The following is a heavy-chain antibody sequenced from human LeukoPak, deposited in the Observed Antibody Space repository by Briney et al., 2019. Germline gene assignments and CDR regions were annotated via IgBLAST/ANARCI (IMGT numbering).Heavy chain of an antibody. CDR2: ISGSGGTT. Sequence: GGSLRLSCVASGFTFSSYAMTWVRQAPGKGLEWVSAISGSGGTTYYADSVKGRFTISRDNSKNTLFLQMNSLRVEDTAVYYCARQQLVPCDIWGQETMVTVSS. V-gene: IGHV3-23*01. CDR3: ARQQLVPCDI. J-gene: IGHJ3*02. CDR1: GFTFSSYA. D-gene: IGHD6-13*01.